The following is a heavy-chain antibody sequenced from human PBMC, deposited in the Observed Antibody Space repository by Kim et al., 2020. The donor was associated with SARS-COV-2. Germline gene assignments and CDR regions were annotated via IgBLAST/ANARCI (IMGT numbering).Heavy chain of an antibody. V-gene: IGHV3-48*03. Sequence: YSDPVKGRFTISRDNAKNSLYLQRNSLRAEDTAVYYCARSEGSYRNYFDYWGQGTLVTVSS. D-gene: IGHD1-26*01. CDR3: ARSEGSYRNYFDY. J-gene: IGHJ4*02.